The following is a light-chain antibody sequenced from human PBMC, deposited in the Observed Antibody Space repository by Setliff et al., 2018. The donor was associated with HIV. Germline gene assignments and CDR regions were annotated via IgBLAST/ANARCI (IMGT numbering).Light chain of an antibody. V-gene: IGLV2-14*01. Sequence: QSALTQPASVSGSPGQSIAISCTGTSSNVGAYKYVSWYQQHPGKAPRLLIYEVNNRPSGVPNRFSGSKSGNTASLTISGLQLEDEAEYHCASFTGSNTYVFGSGTKVTVL. J-gene: IGLJ1*01. CDR2: EVN. CDR1: SSNVGAYKY. CDR3: ASFTGSNTYV.